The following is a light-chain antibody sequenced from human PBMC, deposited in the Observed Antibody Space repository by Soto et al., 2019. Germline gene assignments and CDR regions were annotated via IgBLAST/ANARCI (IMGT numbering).Light chain of an antibody. CDR1: SSDVGLYDY. CDR3: SSYTSDSSYV. Sequence: QSVLTQPASVSGSPGQSITISCTGTSSDVGLYDYVSWYQQHPGKAPQLMIYAVSNRPSGVSNRFSASKSGNTASLFISGLQAEEEADYYCSSYTSDSSYVFGSGNKVTVL. CDR2: AVS. J-gene: IGLJ1*01. V-gene: IGLV2-14*01.